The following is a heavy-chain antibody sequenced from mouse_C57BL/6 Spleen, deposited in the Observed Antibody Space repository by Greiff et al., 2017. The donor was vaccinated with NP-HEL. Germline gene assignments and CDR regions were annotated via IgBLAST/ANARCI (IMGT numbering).Heavy chain of an antibody. CDR2: IIPGSGGT. V-gene: IGHV1-54*01. D-gene: IGHD2-4*01. J-gene: IGHJ4*01. Sequence: QVQLQQSGAELVRPGTSVKVSCKASGYAFTNYWIEWVKQRPGQGLEWIGEIIPGSGGTNYNEKFKGKATMTADKSSSTAYMQLSSLTCEESAIYVCARSRDYEDYYATSFWGEGTPRTASS. CDR3: ARSRDYEDYYATSF. CDR1: GYAFTNYW.